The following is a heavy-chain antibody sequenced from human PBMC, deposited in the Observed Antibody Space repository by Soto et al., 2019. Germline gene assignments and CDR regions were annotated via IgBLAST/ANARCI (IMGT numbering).Heavy chain of an antibody. CDR2: ISGSGGST. V-gene: IGHV3-23*01. CDR1: GFTFSSYA. CDR3: AKDLSVAAAGSDYYYYGMDV. D-gene: IGHD6-13*01. J-gene: IGHJ6*02. Sequence: PGGSLRLSCAASGFTFSSYAMSWVRQAPGKGLEWVSAISGSGGSTYYADSVKGWFTISRDNSKNTLYLQMNSLRAEDTAVYYCAKDLSVAAAGSDYYYYGMDVWGQGTTVTVSS.